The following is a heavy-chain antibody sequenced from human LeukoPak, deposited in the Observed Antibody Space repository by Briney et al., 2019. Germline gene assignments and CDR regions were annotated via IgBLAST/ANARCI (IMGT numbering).Heavy chain of an antibody. J-gene: IGHJ4*02. CDR1: GFTFDDYG. V-gene: IGHV3-11*04. CDR3: ARDLARYGSPDY. D-gene: IGHD3-10*01. Sequence: PGGSLRLSCAASGFTFDDYGMSWIRQAPGKGLEWVSYISSSGSTIYYADSVKGRFTISRDNAKNSLYLQMNSLRAEDTAVYYCARDLARYGSPDYWGQGTLVTVSS. CDR2: ISSSGSTI.